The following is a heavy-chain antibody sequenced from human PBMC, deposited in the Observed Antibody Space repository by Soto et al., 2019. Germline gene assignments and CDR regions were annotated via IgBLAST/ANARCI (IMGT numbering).Heavy chain of an antibody. Sequence: GGTLRLSCAASGFTFSTYTMYWVRQAPGKGLEWVAGLSNNGINTDYADSVKGRFTISRDNSMHTLHLQMNSLRAEDTAVYYCAYSSTPFDYWGQGTLVTVSS. V-gene: IGHV3-30-3*01. J-gene: IGHJ4*02. CDR3: AYSSTPFDY. CDR1: GFTFSTYT. D-gene: IGHD6-13*01. CDR2: LSNNGINT.